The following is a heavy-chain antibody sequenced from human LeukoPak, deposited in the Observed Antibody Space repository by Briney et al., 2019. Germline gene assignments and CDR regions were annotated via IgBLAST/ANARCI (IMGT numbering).Heavy chain of an antibody. CDR3: ARIGLTGTAIFDY. V-gene: IGHV4-30-4*01. Sequence: PSETLSLTCTVSGGSISSGDYYWSWIRQPPGKGLEYIGYIYYSGSTYYNPSLKSRVTISVDTSKNQFSLKLSSVTAADTAVYYCARIGLTGTAIFDYWGQGTLVTVSS. CDR1: GGSISSGDYY. J-gene: IGHJ4*02. CDR2: IYYSGST. D-gene: IGHD1-20*01.